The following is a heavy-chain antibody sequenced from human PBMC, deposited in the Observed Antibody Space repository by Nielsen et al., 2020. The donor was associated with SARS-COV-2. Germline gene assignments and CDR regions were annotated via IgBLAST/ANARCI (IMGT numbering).Heavy chain of an antibody. Sequence: GGSLRLSCAASGFTFSSYGMHWVRQAPGKGLEWVAVIWYDGSNKYYADSVKGRFTISRDNSKNTLYLQMNSLRAEETAVYYCASELVPGYYGMDVWGQGTKVTVSS. V-gene: IGHV3-33*01. CDR2: IWYDGSNK. J-gene: IGHJ6*02. CDR1: GFTFSSYG. CDR3: ASELVPGYYGMDV. D-gene: IGHD6-13*01.